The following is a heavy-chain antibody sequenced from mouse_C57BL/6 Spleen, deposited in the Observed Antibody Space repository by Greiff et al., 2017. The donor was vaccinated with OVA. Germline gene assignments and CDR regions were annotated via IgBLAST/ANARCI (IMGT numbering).Heavy chain of an antibody. J-gene: IGHJ2*01. V-gene: IGHV5-6*01. CDR3: ARHGDECDYYFDY. Sequence: EVHLVESGGDLVKPGGSLKLSCAASGFTFSSYGMSWVRQTPDKSLEWVATISSGGSYTYYLDSVKGRFTISRDNAKNTLYLQLSSLKSEDTAMDYCARHGDECDYYFDYWGQGTTLTVSA. CDR2: ISSGGSYT. D-gene: IGHD6-1*01. CDR1: GFTFSSYG.